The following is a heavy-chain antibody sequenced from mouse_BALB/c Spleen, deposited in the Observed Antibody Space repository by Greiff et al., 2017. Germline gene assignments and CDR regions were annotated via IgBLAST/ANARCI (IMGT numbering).Heavy chain of an antibody. V-gene: IGHV5-17*02. CDR1: GFTFSSFG. Sequence: EVKLMESGGGLVQPGGSRKLSCAASGFTFSSFGMHWVRQAPEKGLEWVAYISSGSSTIYYADTVKGRFTISRDNPKNTLFLQMTSLRSEDTAMYYCARGDYDFAYWGQGTLVTVSA. D-gene: IGHD2-4*01. CDR2: ISSGSSTI. J-gene: IGHJ3*01. CDR3: ARGDYDFAY.